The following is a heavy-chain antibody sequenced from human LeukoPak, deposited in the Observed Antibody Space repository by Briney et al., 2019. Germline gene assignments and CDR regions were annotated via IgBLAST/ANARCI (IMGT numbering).Heavy chain of an antibody. CDR3: ARDQGGPFDY. V-gene: IGHV4-59*01. CDR1: GGSFSGYY. J-gene: IGHJ4*02. CDR2: IYYSGST. Sequence: PSETLSLTCAVYGGSFSGYYWSWIRQPPGKGLEWIGYIYYSGSTNYNPSLKSRVTISVDTSKNQFSLKLSSVTAADTAVYYCARDQGGPFDYWGQGTLVTVSS.